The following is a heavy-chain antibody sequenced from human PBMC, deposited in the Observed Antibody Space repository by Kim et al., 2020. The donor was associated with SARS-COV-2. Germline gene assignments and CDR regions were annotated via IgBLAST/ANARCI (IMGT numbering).Heavy chain of an antibody. J-gene: IGHJ4*02. V-gene: IGHV3-33*01. CDR1: GFTFSSYC. CDR3: ARDGSSSWYSYYFDY. Sequence: GGSLRLSCAASGFTFSSYCMHWVRQAPGKGLEWVAVIWYDGSNKYYADSVKGRFTISRDNSKNTLYLQMNSLRAEDTAVYYCARDGSSSWYSYYFDYWGQGTLVTVSS. D-gene: IGHD6-13*01. CDR2: IWYDGSNK.